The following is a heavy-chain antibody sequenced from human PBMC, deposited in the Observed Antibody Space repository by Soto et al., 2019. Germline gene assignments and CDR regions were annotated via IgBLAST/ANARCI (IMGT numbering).Heavy chain of an antibody. CDR3: ARHIALAGFDY. J-gene: IGHJ4*02. Sequence: QLQLQESGPGLVKPSETLSLTCTVSGGSISSSSSDWGWIRQPPGQGLEWIGSIYYSGSTYYNPSLKSRVTISVDTSKNQFSLKLSSVTAADTAVYYCARHIALAGFDYWGQRTLVTVSS. D-gene: IGHD6-19*01. V-gene: IGHV4-39*01. CDR1: GGSISSSSSD. CDR2: IYYSGST.